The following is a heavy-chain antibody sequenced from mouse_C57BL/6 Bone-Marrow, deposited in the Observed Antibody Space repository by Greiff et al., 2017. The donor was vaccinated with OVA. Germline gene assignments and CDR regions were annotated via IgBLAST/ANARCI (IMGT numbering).Heavy chain of an antibody. CDR1: GYTFTDYY. CDR2: INPYNGGT. CDR3: ARAMDY. J-gene: IGHJ4*01. Sequence: EVQGVESGPVLVKPGASVKMSCKASGYTFTDYYMNWVKQSHGKSLEWIGVINPYNGGTSYNQKFKGKATLTVDKSSSTAYMELNSLTSEDSAVYYCARAMDYWGQGTSVTVSS. V-gene: IGHV1-19*01.